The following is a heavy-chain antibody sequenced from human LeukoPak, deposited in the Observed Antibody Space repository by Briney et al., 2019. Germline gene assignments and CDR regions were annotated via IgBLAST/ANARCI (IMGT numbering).Heavy chain of an antibody. V-gene: IGHV3-30*03. Sequence: SGGSLRLSCAASGFTFSSYGMHWVRQAPGKGLEWVAVISYDGSNKYYADSVKGRFTISRDNSKNTLYLQMNSLRAEDTAVYYCARVPRWRLGPYFDYWGQGTLVTVSS. CDR1: GFTFSSYG. CDR2: ISYDGSNK. D-gene: IGHD4-23*01. J-gene: IGHJ4*02. CDR3: ARVPRWRLGPYFDY.